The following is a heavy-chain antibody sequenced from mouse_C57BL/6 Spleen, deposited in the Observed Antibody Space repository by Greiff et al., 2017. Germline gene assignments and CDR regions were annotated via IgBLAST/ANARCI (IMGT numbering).Heavy chain of an antibody. D-gene: IGHD3-2*02. Sequence: EVHLVESGPGLVKPSQSLSLTCTVTGYSITSGYDWHWIRHFPGNTLEWMGYISYSGSTNYKQSLKNRISIPHDTSKNHFFLKCNSVTTEDTATYYCARDQEGSMDYWGQGTSVTVSS. CDR2: ISYSGST. CDR3: ARDQEGSMDY. V-gene: IGHV3-1*01. J-gene: IGHJ4*01. CDR1: GYSITSGYD.